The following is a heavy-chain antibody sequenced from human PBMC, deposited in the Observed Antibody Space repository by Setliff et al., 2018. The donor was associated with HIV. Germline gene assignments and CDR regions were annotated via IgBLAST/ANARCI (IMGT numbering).Heavy chain of an antibody. V-gene: IGHV4-4*07. Sequence: SETLSLTCTASGGSITSFYWNWIRQPAGRGLEWIGRIYTSGSTNYSPSLKSRVSMSVDTSRNQLSLRLTSVTAADTAVYFCARTTILQESFDLWGQGTMVTVSS. J-gene: IGHJ3*01. CDR1: GGSITSFY. CDR2: IYTSGST. CDR3: ARTTILQESFDL. D-gene: IGHD1-1*01.